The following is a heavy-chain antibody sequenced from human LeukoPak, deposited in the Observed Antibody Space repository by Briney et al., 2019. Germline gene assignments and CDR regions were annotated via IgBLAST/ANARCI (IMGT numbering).Heavy chain of an antibody. CDR3: ARAEAIGSYALN. D-gene: IGHD2-2*01. CDR1: GGSISSSNYY. J-gene: IGHJ4*02. V-gene: IGHV4-39*07. CDR2: IYYSGST. Sequence: SETLSLTCTVSGGSISSSNYYWGWIRQPPGKGLEWIGSIYYSGSTYYNPSLKSRVTISVDTSKNQFSLKLSSVTAADTAVYYCARAEAIGSYALNWGQGTLVTVSS.